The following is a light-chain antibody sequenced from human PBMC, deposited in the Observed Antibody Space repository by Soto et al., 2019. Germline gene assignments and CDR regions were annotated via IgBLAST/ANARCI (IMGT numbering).Light chain of an antibody. CDR2: DAS. Sequence: EIVLTQSPATLSLSPGERATLSCRASQSVTTYLAWYQQKPGQAPRLLIYDASNRATGIPARFSGSGSATDYTLTISSLQSEDFAVYYCQQYNDWPFTFGPGTKVDIK. CDR1: QSVTTY. V-gene: IGKV3-15*01. J-gene: IGKJ3*01. CDR3: QQYNDWPFT.